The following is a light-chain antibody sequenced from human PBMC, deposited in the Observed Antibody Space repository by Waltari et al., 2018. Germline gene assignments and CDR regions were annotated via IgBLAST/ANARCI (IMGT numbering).Light chain of an antibody. Sequence: ERVMTQSPATLSVSPGERATLSCRASQSVSNNLAWYQQKPGQAPRLLNYGASTRATDIPARFSGSGSGTEFTLTISSLQSEDFAVYYCQQYNNWLWTFGQGTKVEVK. J-gene: IGKJ1*01. V-gene: IGKV3-15*01. CDR1: QSVSNN. CDR3: QQYNNWLWT. CDR2: GAS.